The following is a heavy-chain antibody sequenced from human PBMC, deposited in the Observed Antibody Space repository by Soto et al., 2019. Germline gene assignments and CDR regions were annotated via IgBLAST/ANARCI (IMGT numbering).Heavy chain of an antibody. CDR1: GFTFSRYS. Sequence: GGSLRLSCAASGFTFSRYSMNWVRQAPGKGLEWVSSISSSSSYIYYADSVKGRFTISRDNAKNSLYLQMNSLRAEDTAVYYCARDTSSSRYYYYYGMDVWGQGTTVTVS. V-gene: IGHV3-21*01. CDR2: ISSSSSYI. J-gene: IGHJ6*02. D-gene: IGHD6-6*01. CDR3: ARDTSSSRYYYYYGMDV.